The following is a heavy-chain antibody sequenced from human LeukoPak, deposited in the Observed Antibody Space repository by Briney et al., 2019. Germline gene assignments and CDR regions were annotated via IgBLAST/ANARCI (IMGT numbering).Heavy chain of an antibody. CDR3: ARGGWVNDDSGALFGMDV. D-gene: IGHD3-10*01. J-gene: IGHJ6*02. V-gene: IGHV1-8*02. Sequence: ASVKVSCKASGYTFSSYDINWVRQATGQGLEWMGRMNPNSGNTNYAQKLQGRVTMTRSTSTSTAYLELSSLRSDDTAVYYCARGGWVNDDSGALFGMDVWGQGTTVTVSS. CDR2: MNPNSGNT. CDR1: GYTFSSYD.